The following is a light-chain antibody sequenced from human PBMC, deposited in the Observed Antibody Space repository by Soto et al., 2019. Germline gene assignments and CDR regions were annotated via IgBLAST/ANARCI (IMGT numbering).Light chain of an antibody. V-gene: IGLV2-8*01. CDR3: SSFAGGNNLL. Sequence: QSALTQPPSASGSSGQSVTISCTGTSSDVGGYNFVSWYQQHPGKAPKLLIYEVSKRPSGVPDRFSGSKSDNTASLTVSGLQAEDEADYYCSSFAGGNNLLFGGGTKVTVL. J-gene: IGLJ2*01. CDR1: SSDVGGYNF. CDR2: EVS.